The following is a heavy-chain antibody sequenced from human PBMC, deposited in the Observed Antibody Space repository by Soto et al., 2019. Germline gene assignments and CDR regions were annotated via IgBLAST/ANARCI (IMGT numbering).Heavy chain of an antibody. CDR1: GDAFRSYG. V-gene: IGHV1-69*13. CDR2: IMPICGTT. CDR3: ASLRRFTGLSHTADYGMGV. Sequence: ASVKVSCKASGDAFRSYGINGVRQAPGQGLEWMGGIMPICGTTNYAQKFQGRVAITADGSTETVYMELSRLRSEDTPVYFCASLRRFTGLSHTADYGMGVCRQVPTVIVSS. D-gene: IGHD3-9*01. J-gene: IGHJ6*02.